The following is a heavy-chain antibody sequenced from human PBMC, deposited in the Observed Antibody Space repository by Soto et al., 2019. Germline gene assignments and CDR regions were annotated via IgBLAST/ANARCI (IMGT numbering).Heavy chain of an antibody. Sequence: ASVKVSVKASGCTFTSYGFSWVRQAPGQELEWMGWISAYNGKTNYAQKLQGRVTVTTDTSTSTAYMELRSLRSDDTAVYYCARDQIYYEFWSGYYGGGRLIDYWGQGTLVTVSS. CDR2: ISAYNGKT. J-gene: IGHJ4*02. V-gene: IGHV1-18*01. CDR3: ARDQIYYEFWSGYYGGGRLIDY. CDR1: GCTFTSYG. D-gene: IGHD3-3*01.